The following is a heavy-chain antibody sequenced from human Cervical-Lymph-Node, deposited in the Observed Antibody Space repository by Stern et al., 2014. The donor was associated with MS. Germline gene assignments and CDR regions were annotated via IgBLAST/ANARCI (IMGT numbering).Heavy chain of an antibody. CDR3: ARGYSSSPSDGMDV. CDR1: DDSFTGYS. J-gene: IGHJ6*02. V-gene: IGHV4-34*01. CDR2: INHVGST. Sequence: QVQLQQWGAGQLKPSETLSLSCAVYDDSFTGYSSTWVRQTPGKGLEWIGGINHVGSTNYNPSLESQVTLSMDTSKKQFSLKMSSVAAADTAVYCCARGYSSSPSDGMDVWGQGTTVTVSS. D-gene: IGHD6-13*01.